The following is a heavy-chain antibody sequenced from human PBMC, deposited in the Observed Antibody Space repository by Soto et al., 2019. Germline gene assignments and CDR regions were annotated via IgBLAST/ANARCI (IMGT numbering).Heavy chain of an antibody. J-gene: IGHJ4*02. CDR2: IKQDGSEN. V-gene: IGHV3-7*01. D-gene: IGHD2-15*01. Sequence: EVQLVESGGGLVQPGGSLRLSCAASGFTFSSYWMSWVRQAPGKGLEWVANIKQDGSENYYVDSVKGRFTISRGNAKNTRYLQKNSLRAGDTAVDYFASDPVVSGPSFDYWGQGTLVTVSS. CDR3: ASDPVVSGPSFDY. CDR1: GFTFSSYW.